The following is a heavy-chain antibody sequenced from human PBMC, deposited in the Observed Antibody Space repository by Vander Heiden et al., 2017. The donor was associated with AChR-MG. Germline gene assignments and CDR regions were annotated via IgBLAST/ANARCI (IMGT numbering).Heavy chain of an antibody. CDR2: IYGGGST. Sequence: EVQLVETGGGLIQPGGSLRLSCAASGFTVSSNYITWVRQVPGKGLECVAIIYGGGSTYYAGSVKGRFTISRDNSKNTLYLQMNSLRAEDTAVYYCASRAAAGYYYGMDVWGQGTTVTVSS. V-gene: IGHV3-53*02. D-gene: IGHD6-13*01. CDR1: GFTVSSNY. CDR3: ASRAAAGYYYGMDV. J-gene: IGHJ6*02.